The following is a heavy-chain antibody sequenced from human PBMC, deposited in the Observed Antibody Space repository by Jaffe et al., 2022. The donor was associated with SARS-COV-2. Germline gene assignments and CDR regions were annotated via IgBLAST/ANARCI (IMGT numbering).Heavy chain of an antibody. CDR1: GFTFSSYA. Sequence: QVQLVESGGGVVQPGRSLRLSCAASGFTFSSYAMHWVRQAPGKGLEWVAVISYDGSNKYYADSVKGRFTISRDNSKNTLYLQMNSLRAEDTAVYYCARYHKMVRGVGESDYWGQGTLVTVSS. D-gene: IGHD3-10*01. J-gene: IGHJ4*02. CDR3: ARYHKMVRGVGESDY. CDR2: ISYDGSNK. V-gene: IGHV3-30*04.